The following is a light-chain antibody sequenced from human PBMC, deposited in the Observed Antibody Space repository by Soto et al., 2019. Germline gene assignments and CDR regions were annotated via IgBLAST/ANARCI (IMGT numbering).Light chain of an antibody. V-gene: IGKV3-20*01. CDR3: QQYGSTPPLT. CDR2: GAS. CDR1: QSVSSSY. J-gene: IGKJ4*01. Sequence: IVLTQSTGTLSLSAGERATLSCRASQSVSSSYLAWYQQKPGQAPRPLIYGASSRATGIPDRFSGSGSGTDFTLTISRLEPEDFAVYYCQQYGSTPPLTFGGGTKVDIK.